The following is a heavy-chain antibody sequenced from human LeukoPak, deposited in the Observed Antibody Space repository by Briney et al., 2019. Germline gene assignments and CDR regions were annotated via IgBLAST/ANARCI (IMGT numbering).Heavy chain of an antibody. CDR2: INVGNGNT. CDR3: ARSYCSGSSCSPSYGAFDI. Sequence: ASVKVSCKASGYTFTNYAIHWVRQAPGQRLEWMGWINVGNGNTKYSQKFQGRVTITRDTSASTAYMELSSLRSEDTAVYYCARSYCSGSSCSPSYGAFDIWGQGTMVTVSS. CDR1: GYTFTNYA. V-gene: IGHV1-3*01. D-gene: IGHD2-15*01. J-gene: IGHJ3*02.